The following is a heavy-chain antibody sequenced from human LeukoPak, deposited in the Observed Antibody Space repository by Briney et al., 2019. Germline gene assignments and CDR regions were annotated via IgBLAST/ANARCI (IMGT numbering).Heavy chain of an antibody. CDR1: GASITTYS. V-gene: IGHV4-59*01. Sequence: SETLSLTCIVSGASITTYSWNWLRQSPGKGLEWIGYIYYSGSTNYNPSLKSRVTISVDTSKNQFSLKLSSVTAADTAVYYCARHVGLGDAFDIWGQGTMVTVSS. J-gene: IGHJ3*02. CDR3: ARHVGLGDAFDI. D-gene: IGHD3-10*02. CDR2: IYYSGST.